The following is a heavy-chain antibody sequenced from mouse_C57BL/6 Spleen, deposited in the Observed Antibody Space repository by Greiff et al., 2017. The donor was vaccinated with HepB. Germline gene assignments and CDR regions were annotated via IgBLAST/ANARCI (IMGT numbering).Heavy chain of an antibody. D-gene: IGHD2-13*01. CDR1: GYTFTDYE. J-gene: IGHJ2*01. V-gene: IGHV1-15*01. Sequence: VKLMESGAELVRPGASVTLSCKASGYTFTDYEMHWVKQTPVHGLEWIGAIDPETGGTAYNQKFKGKAILTADKSSSTAYMELRSLTSEDSAVYYCTRGHYGDLDYWGQGTTLTVSS. CDR2: IDPETGGT. CDR3: TRGHYGDLDY.